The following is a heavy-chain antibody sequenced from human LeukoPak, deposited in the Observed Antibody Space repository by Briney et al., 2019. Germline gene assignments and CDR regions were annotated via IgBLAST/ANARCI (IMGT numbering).Heavy chain of an antibody. V-gene: IGHV4-39*01. CDR1: GGSISSSSYY. CDR3: ARGRGSSIAARTYYFDY. J-gene: IGHJ4*02. CDR2: IYYTGST. Sequence: SETLSLTCTVSGGSISSSSYYWGWIRQPPGKGLEWIGSIYYTGSTYYNPSLKSRVTISVDTSKNQFSLKLSSVTAADTAVYYCARGRGSSIAARTYYFDYWGQGTLVTVSS. D-gene: IGHD6-6*01.